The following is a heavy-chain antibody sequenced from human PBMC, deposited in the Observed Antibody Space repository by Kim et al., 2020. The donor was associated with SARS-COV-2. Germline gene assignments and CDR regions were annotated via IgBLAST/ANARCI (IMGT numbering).Heavy chain of an antibody. J-gene: IGHJ5*02. CDR2: ISYDGSNK. CDR3: AKDLAGVQLWLSGFDP. V-gene: IGHV3-30*18. Sequence: GGSLRLSCAASGFTFSSSGMHWVRQAPGKGLEWVAVISYDGSNKFYADSVKGRFTISRDNSKNTLYLQMNSLRAEDTAVDYCAKDLAGVQLWLSGFDPWGHGTLVTVSS. D-gene: IGHD5-18*01. CDR1: GFTFSSSG.